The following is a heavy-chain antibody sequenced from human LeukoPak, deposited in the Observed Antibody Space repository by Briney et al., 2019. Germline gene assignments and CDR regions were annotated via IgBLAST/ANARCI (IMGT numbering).Heavy chain of an antibody. J-gene: IGHJ4*02. CDR3: AKELDTMFFDY. Sequence: GGSLRLSCATSGFNFDRYTIHWVRQAPGKGLEWVSLAGWAGGTTYYSDCVRGRFTISRDSGKNSVYLQMNSLTTDDTAFYFCAKELDTMFFDYWGQGALVTVSS. CDR2: AGWAGGTT. V-gene: IGHV3-43*01. CDR1: GFNFDRYT. D-gene: IGHD5-18*01.